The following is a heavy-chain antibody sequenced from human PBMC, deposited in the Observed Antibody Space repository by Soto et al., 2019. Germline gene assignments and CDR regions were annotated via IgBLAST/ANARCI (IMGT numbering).Heavy chain of an antibody. J-gene: IGHJ4*02. D-gene: IGHD3-3*01. V-gene: IGHV3-11*01. CDR3: ARSSEDFWATFDD. Sequence: GGSLRLSCAASGFTFSDYYMSWIRQAPGKGLEWVSYISSSGSTIYYADSVKGRFTISRDNAKNSLYLQMNSLRAEDTAVYYGARSSEDFWATFDDWGQGTLVTVYS. CDR2: ISSSGSTI. CDR1: GFTFSDYY.